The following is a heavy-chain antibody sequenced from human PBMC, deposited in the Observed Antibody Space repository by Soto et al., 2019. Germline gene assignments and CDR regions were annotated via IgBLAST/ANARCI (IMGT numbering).Heavy chain of an antibody. CDR1: GDTFNNYA. V-gene: IGHV1-69*06. D-gene: IGHD4-17*01. Sequence: QVQLVQSGAEVRKPGSSVKVSCKASGDTFNNYAINWVRQATGQGLEWMGVIIPIFGTANYAQNFQGSVTITADKSTTTVYMELSSLRFEDTAVYFCATLTTTSPHALWGQGTLVTVSS. CDR3: ATLTTTSPHAL. CDR2: IIPIFGTA. J-gene: IGHJ4*02.